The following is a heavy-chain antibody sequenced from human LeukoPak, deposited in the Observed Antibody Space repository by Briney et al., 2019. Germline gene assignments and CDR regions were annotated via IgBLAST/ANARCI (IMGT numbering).Heavy chain of an antibody. J-gene: IGHJ4*02. CDR2: ISSSSSYI. CDR1: GFTFSSYA. D-gene: IGHD2-2*01. CDR3: ARDGCSSTSCYALLFDY. Sequence: GGSLRLSCAASGFTFSSYAMSWVRQAPGKGLEWVSSISSSSSYIYYADSVKGRFTISRDNAKNSLYLQMNSLRAEDTAVYYCARDGCSSTSCYALLFDYWGQGTLVTVSS. V-gene: IGHV3-21*01.